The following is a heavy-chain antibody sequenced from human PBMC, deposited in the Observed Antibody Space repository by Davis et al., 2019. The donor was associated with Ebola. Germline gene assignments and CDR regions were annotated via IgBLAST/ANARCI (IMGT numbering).Heavy chain of an antibody. V-gene: IGHV4-59*01. J-gene: IGHJ4*02. CDR1: GGSISDYY. CDR2: IYYSGST. D-gene: IGHD6-6*01. CDR3: ARVAPAARHFDS. Sequence: SETLSLTCTVSGGSISDYYWTWLRQPPGRGLEWIGYIYYSGSTSYNHSLKSRVAISIDTSKNQFSLSLRSVSAADTAVYYCARVAPAARHFDSWGQGTLVTVSS.